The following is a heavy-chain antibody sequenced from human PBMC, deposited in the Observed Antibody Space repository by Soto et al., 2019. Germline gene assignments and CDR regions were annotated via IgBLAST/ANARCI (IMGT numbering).Heavy chain of an antibody. D-gene: IGHD1-7*01. CDR1: GFTVSSNY. Sequence: GGSLRLSCAASGFTVSSNYMSWVRQAPGKGLEWVSVIYSGGSTYYADSVRGRFTISRDNSKNTLYLQMDSLRAEDTAVYYCATDSNWNYSGHFDYWGLGTLVTVSS. CDR3: ATDSNWNYSGHFDY. V-gene: IGHV3-53*01. CDR2: IYSGGST. J-gene: IGHJ4*02.